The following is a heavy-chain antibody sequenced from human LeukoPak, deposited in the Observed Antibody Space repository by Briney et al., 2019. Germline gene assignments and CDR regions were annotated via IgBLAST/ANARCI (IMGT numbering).Heavy chain of an antibody. CDR1: GFTFSSYV. Sequence: PGRSLRLSCAASGFTFSSYVMHWVRQAPGKGLEWVSSISSSTSYIYYADSVKGRFTISRDNAKNSLYLQMNSLRAEDTAVYYCAGGGLGTGLLGYWGQGTLVTVSS. J-gene: IGHJ4*02. CDR3: AGGGLGTGLLGY. CDR2: ISSSTSYI. D-gene: IGHD1-1*01. V-gene: IGHV3-21*01.